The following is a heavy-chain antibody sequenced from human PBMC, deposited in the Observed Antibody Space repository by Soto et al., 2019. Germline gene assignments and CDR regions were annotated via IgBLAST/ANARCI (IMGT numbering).Heavy chain of an antibody. D-gene: IGHD1-7*01. J-gene: IGHJ6*02. CDR3: ERDLDQTTYFYYYGMDV. Sequence: ASVKVSCKASGYTFTSYGISWVRQAPGQGLEWMGWISAYNGNTNYAQKLQGRATMTTDTSTSTAYMELRSLRSDDTAVYYCERDLDQTTYFYYYGMDVWGQGTTVTVSS. CDR1: GYTFTSYG. CDR2: ISAYNGNT. V-gene: IGHV1-18*01.